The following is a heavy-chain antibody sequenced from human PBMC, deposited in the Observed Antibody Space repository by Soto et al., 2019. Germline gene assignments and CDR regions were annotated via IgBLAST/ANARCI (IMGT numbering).Heavy chain of an antibody. CDR2: IWYDGSNK. CDR3: ARVAPSNYGMDV. V-gene: IGHV3-33*01. Sequence: QMQLVESGGGVVQPGRSLRLSCGVSGFTFSSYGMHWVRQAPGKGLEWVAVIWYDGSNKYYADSVQGRFTISRDNSKNTLYLQRNSLRAEDTAVYYCARVAPSNYGMDVWGQGTTVTVSS. D-gene: IGHD2-2*01. J-gene: IGHJ6*02. CDR1: GFTFSSYG.